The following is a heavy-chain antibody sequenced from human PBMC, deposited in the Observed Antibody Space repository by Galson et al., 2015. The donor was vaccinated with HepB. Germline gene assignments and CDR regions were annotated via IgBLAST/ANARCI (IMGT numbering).Heavy chain of an antibody. CDR3: VRSLGRTDDY. V-gene: IGHV1-3*01. D-gene: IGHD3/OR15-3a*01. J-gene: IGHJ4*02. CDR1: GYTFTDYA. Sequence: SVKVSCKASGYTFTDYAVHWVRQAPGQRLEWMGWINAGNGYTKYSQSLQGRVSITGDTSASTAYMELRSLRSEDTAVYYCVRSLGRTDDYWGQGTLVTVSS. CDR2: INAGNGYT.